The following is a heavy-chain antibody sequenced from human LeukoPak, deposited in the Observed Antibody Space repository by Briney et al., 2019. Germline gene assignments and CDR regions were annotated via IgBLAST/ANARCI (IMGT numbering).Heavy chain of an antibody. Sequence: SETLSLTCTVSGGSITSSSYYWGWIRQPPGKGLEWIGSIYYSGSTYYNPSLKSRVTISVDTSKNQFSLKLSSVTAADTAVYYCAREREGPYGYLDYWGQGTLVTVSS. CDR1: GGSITSSSYY. CDR3: AREREGPYGYLDY. D-gene: IGHD4-17*01. CDR2: IYYSGST. V-gene: IGHV4-39*02. J-gene: IGHJ4*02.